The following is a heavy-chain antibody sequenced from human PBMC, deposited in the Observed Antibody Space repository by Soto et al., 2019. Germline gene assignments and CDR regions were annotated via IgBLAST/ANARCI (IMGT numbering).Heavy chain of an antibody. CDR2: ISPNSGGT. V-gene: IGHV1-2*04. CDR3: ARETSDDAFDI. Sequence: GASVKVSCTTSGYTFTSHGITWVRQAPGQGLEWMGWISPNSGGTNSAQKFQGWVTMTRDTSISTAYMELSRLRSDDTAVYYCARETSDDAFDIWGQGTMVTVSS. CDR1: GYTFTSHG. J-gene: IGHJ3*02.